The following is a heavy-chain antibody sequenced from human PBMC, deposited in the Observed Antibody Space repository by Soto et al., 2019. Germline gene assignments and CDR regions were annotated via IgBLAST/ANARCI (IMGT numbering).Heavy chain of an antibody. CDR2: ISGSGGST. J-gene: IGHJ4*02. D-gene: IGHD6-13*01. V-gene: IGHV3-23*01. CDR1: GFTFSSYA. Sequence: GGSLRLSCAASGFTFSSYAMSWVRQAPGKGLEWVSAISGSGGSTYYAGSMKGRFTISRDNSKNTLYLQMNSLRAEDTAVYYCAKEGIAAAGIPLDYWGQGTLVTVSS. CDR3: AKEGIAAAGIPLDY.